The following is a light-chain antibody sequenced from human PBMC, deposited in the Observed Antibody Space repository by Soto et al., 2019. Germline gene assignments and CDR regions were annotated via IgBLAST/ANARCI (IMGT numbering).Light chain of an antibody. V-gene: IGKV3-20*01. CDR1: QSVSSSY. J-gene: IGKJ1*01. CDR2: DIF. Sequence: IVLTQSPGTLSLSPGERATLSCRASQSVSSSYLAWYQQKPGQAPRLVIYDIFTRATGVPTRSSGSGSGTNFTLTISRLEPEDFAVYYCQQYGSSGTFGQGTKVDIK. CDR3: QQYGSSGT.